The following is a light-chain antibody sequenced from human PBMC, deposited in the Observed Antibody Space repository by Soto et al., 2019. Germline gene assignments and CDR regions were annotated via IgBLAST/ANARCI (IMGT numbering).Light chain of an antibody. CDR1: QSLLHSNGYNY. J-gene: IGKJ1*01. V-gene: IGKV2-28*01. CDR3: MQALQTPST. Sequence: DIVMTQSPLSLPVTPGEPASISCRSSQSLLHSNGYNYLHWYLQKPGQSPQLLIYLGFNRASGVPDRFSGSGSGTDFTLKISRVEAEDVGVYYCMQALQTPSTFGQGTKVDIK. CDR2: LGF.